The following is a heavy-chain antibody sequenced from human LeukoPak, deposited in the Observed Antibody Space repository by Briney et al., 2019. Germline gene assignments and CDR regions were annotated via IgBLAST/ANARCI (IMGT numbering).Heavy chain of an antibody. Sequence: SEALSLTCTVSGGSISSGGYYWSWIRQPPGKGLEWIGEINHSGSTNYNPSLKSRVTISVDTSKNQFSLKLSSVTAADTAVYYCARGHYGDLDGWGQGTLVTVSS. D-gene: IGHD4-17*01. CDR2: INHSGST. J-gene: IGHJ4*02. CDR3: ARGHYGDLDG. CDR1: GGSISSGGYY. V-gene: IGHV4-39*07.